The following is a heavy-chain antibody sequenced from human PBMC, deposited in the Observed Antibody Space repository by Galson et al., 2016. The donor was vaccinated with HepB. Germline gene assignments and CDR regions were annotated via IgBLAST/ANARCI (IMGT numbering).Heavy chain of an antibody. CDR1: GFTFRSYA. CDR3: AKVPNYDFWSGYYPLDY. J-gene: IGHJ4*02. V-gene: IGHV3-23*01. CDR2: ISGSGAST. Sequence: SLRLSCAGYGFTFRSYAMSWVRQAPGKGLEWVSAISGSGASTYYAGSVKGRFTISRDNSKNTLYLQMNSLRADDTATYYCAKVPNYDFWSGYYPLDYWGQGTLVTVSS. D-gene: IGHD3-3*01.